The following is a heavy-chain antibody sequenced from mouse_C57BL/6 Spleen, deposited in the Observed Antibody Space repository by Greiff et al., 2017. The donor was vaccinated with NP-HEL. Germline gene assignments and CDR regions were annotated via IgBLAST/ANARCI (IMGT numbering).Heavy chain of an antibody. J-gene: IGHJ3*01. V-gene: IGHV3-6*01. Sequence: EVQRVESGPGLVKPSQSLSLTCSVTGYSITSGYYWNWIRQFPGNKLEWMGYISYDGSNNYNPSLKNRISITRDTSKNQFFLKLNSVTTEDTATYYCARDYDGYPPYWGQGTLVTVSA. CDR3: ARDYDGYPPY. CDR1: GYSITSGYY. D-gene: IGHD2-3*01. CDR2: ISYDGSN.